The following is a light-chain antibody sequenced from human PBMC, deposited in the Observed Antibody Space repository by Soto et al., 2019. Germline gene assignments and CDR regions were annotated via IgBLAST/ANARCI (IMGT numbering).Light chain of an antibody. CDR1: QGISSW. CDR2: AAS. CDR3: QQANRFPFT. Sequence: IELPQSPSSVSASVGDSVTISCRASQGISSWLAWYQQKPGKAPKLLIYAASSLQSGVPSRFRGSGSGTYFTLTISSLQPEDFETYYCQQANRFPFTFGQGTRLEI. J-gene: IGKJ5*01. V-gene: IGKV1-12*01.